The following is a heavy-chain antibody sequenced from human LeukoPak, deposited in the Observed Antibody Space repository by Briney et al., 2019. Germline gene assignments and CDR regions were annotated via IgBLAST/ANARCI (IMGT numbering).Heavy chain of an antibody. CDR3: ARALYYDFWSGYYYFDY. D-gene: IGHD3-3*01. Sequence: PSETLSLTCAVYGGSFSGYYWSWIRQPPGKGLEWIGEINHSGSTNYNPSLKSRVTISVDTSKNQFSLKLSSVTAADTAVYYCARALYYDFWSGYYYFDYWGQGTLVTVSS. CDR2: INHSGST. J-gene: IGHJ4*02. CDR1: GGSFSGYY. V-gene: IGHV4-34*01.